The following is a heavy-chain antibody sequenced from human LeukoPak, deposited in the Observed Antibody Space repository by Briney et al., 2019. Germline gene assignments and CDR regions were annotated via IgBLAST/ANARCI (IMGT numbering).Heavy chain of an antibody. D-gene: IGHD6-6*01. CDR1: GFTFSVSA. J-gene: IGHJ5*02. Sequence: GXSLTLSCAASGFTFSVSAMHWVRQASGKGLEWVGRVRSRANNYATAYAASVKGRFTISRDDSKNMAYLQMNSLKTEDTAVYYCTRHSEYSSSLSLDPWGQGTLVTVSS. CDR3: TRHSEYSSSLSLDP. CDR2: VRSRANNYAT. V-gene: IGHV3-73*01.